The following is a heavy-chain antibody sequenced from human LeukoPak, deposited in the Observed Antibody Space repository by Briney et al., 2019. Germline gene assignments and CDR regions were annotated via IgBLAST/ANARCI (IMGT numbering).Heavy chain of an antibody. CDR1: GFTFSSHW. J-gene: IGHJ5*02. CDR2: IKEDGSAE. V-gene: IGHV3-7*01. D-gene: IGHD3-10*02. CDR3: ARDAGYYVHDL. Sequence: PGGSLRLSCAASGFTFSSHWMGWVRQAPGQGLEWVANIKEDGSAEHYVDSVRGRFTISRDNAKNSLYLQMNSLRAEDTAVYYCARDAGYYVHDLWGQGTLVTVSS.